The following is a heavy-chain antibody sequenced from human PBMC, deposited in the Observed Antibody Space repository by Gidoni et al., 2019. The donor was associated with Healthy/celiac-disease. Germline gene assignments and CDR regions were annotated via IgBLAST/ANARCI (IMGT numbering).Heavy chain of an antibody. CDR2: IIPIFGTA. Sequence: QVQLVQSGAEVKKPGSSVNVSCKASGVTFRSYAIRWVRQAPGQGLEWMGGIIPIFGTANYAQKFQGRVTITADESTSTAYMELSRLRSEDTAVYYCARGRITIFGVVIIDYYYGMDVWGQGTTVTVSS. J-gene: IGHJ6*02. CDR1: GVTFRSYA. D-gene: IGHD3-3*01. V-gene: IGHV1-69*01. CDR3: ARGRITIFGVVIIDYYYGMDV.